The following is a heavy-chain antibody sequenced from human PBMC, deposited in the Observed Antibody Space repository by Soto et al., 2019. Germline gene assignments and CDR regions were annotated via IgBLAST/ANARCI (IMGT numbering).Heavy chain of an antibody. Sequence: DVQLLESGGGLVQPGGSLKLSCVASGFSFNKYAMIWVRQAPGKGQEWVSGITGSGSSIQYTASVKGRFTISRDNSKNTVYLQMDYLRGEDAAMYYCAKDDVSGDGLCLVSAWGQGTPVTVS. D-gene: IGHD2-21*02. V-gene: IGHV3-23*01. CDR2: ITGSGSSI. CDR1: GFSFNKYA. J-gene: IGHJ5*02. CDR3: AKDDVSGDGLCLVSA.